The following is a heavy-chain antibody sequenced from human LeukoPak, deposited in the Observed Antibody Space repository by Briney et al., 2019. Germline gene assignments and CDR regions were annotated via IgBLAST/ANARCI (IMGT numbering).Heavy chain of an antibody. CDR3: SKAVVIGEAGAFDI. CDR1: GDSVSSNSAA. J-gene: IGHJ3*02. D-gene: IGHD3-10*01. Sequence: SQTLSLTCAISGDSVSSNSAAWNWIRQSPSRGLEWLGRTYYRSKWYNDYAVSVKSRITINPDTSKNQFSLQLNSVTPEDTAVYYCSKAVVIGEAGAFDIWGQGTMVTVSS. V-gene: IGHV6-1*01. CDR2: TYYRSKWYN.